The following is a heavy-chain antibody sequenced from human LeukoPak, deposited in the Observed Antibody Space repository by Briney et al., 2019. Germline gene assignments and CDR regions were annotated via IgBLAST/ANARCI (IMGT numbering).Heavy chain of an antibody. Sequence: PGESLRLSCAASGFSFSRFGVHWVRQAPGKGLEWVAFIRYDGSEKHYADSVKGRFTISRDNYKNTVYVETNSLRPEDPGVYYCAKDGEGGDIPLILGYMSNMDVWGKGTTVIV. CDR2: IRYDGSEK. CDR1: GFSFSRFG. V-gene: IGHV3-30*02. CDR3: AKDGEGGDIPLILGYMSNMDV. D-gene: IGHD3/OR15-3a*01. J-gene: IGHJ6*03.